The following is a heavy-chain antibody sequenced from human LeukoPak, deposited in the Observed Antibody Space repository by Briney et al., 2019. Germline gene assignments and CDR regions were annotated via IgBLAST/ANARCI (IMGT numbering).Heavy chain of an antibody. Sequence: GGSLRLSCAASGFTFSSYDMIWVRQAPGKGLEWVSSIGGGGSTYYADSVKGRFTISKDNSKNTLYLQLNNVRAEDTAVYYCAKGVAGSGTDYWGQGTLVTVSS. CDR1: GFTFSSYD. CDR2: IGGGGST. D-gene: IGHD6-13*01. V-gene: IGHV3-23*01. CDR3: AKGVAGSGTDY. J-gene: IGHJ4*02.